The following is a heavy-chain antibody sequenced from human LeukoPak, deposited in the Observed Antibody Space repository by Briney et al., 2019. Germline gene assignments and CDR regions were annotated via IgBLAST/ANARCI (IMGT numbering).Heavy chain of an antibody. Sequence: ASVKVSCKASGYTFTSYGISWVRQAPGQGLEWMGWISAYNGNTNYAQKFQGRVTMTEDTSTDTAYMELSSLRSEDTAVYYCATAPRGSGIYYYYYGMDVWGQGTTVTVSS. V-gene: IGHV1-18*01. CDR3: ATAPRGSGIYYYYYGMDV. CDR2: ISAYNGNT. CDR1: GYTFTSYG. D-gene: IGHD3-10*01. J-gene: IGHJ6*02.